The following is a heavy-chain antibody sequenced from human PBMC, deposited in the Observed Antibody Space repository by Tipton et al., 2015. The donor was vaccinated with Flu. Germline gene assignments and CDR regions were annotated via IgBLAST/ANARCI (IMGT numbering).Heavy chain of an antibody. V-gene: IGHV4-34*01. CDR2: INHSGST. CDR3: ARGGRTTVTPDY. J-gene: IGHJ4*02. Sequence: TLSLTCAVYGGSFSGYYWSWIRQPPGKGLEWIGEINHSGSTNYNPSLKSRVTISVDTSKNQFSLKLSSVTAADTAVYYCARGGRTTVTPDYWDQGTLVTVSS. D-gene: IGHD4-11*01. CDR1: GGSFSGYY.